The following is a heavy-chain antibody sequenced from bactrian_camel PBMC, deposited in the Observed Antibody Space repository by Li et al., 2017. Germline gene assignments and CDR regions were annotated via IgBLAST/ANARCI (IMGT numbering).Heavy chain of an antibody. CDR3: AADVVPSQEHACVLGENGF. V-gene: IGHV3S55*01. Sequence: HVQLVESGGGSVQAGGSLRLSCEASGYTFGWHCVGWFRQAPGKEREAVAAIDSGGSTNYADSVKGRFTTSRDNANNTLYLQMNSLKPEDTAMYYCAADVVPSQEHACVLGENGFWGQGTQVTVS. J-gene: IGHJ6*01. CDR2: IDSGGST. D-gene: IGHD2*01. CDR1: GYTFGWHC.